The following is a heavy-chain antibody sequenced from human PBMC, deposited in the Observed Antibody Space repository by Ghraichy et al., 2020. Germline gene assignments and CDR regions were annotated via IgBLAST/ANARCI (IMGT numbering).Heavy chain of an antibody. J-gene: IGHJ5*02. CDR2: VYDGGNT. CDR1: GGSINISGYY. Sequence: SETLSLTCTVSGGSINISGYYWSWIRQPPGEGLECIGYVYDGGNTKYNPSLKGRVTISVDTSKNHFSLNLTSVTAADTAMYYCARGYSGTLMNWFDPWGQGTLVTVSS. D-gene: IGHD1-26*01. V-gene: IGHV4-61*03. CDR3: ARGYSGTLMNWFDP.